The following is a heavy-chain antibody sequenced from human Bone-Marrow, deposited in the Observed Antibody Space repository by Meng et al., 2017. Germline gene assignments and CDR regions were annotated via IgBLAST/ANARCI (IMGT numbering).Heavy chain of an antibody. J-gene: IGHJ3*02. V-gene: IGHV1-8*01. CDR3: ARDRPEGYYLGDSSGYYRDDAFDI. D-gene: IGHD3-22*01. CDR1: GYTFTSYD. CDR2: MNPNSGNT. Sequence: ASVKVSCKASGYTFTSYDINWVRQATGQGLEWMGWMNPNSGNTGYAQKFQGRVTMTRNTSISTAYMELSSLRSEDTAVYYCARDRPEGYYLGDSSGYYRDDAFDIWGQGTMVTV.